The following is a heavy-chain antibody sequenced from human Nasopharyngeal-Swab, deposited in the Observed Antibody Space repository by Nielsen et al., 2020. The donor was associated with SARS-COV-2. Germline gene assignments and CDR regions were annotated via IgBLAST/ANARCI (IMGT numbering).Heavy chain of an antibody. J-gene: IGHJ4*02. V-gene: IGHV3-23*01. CDR1: GFTFSSCA. CDR3: AKDFRHNYDYWSGYFTN. Sequence: GESLKISCVASGFTFSSCAMTWVRQAPGKGLQWLSTISGSGHRTYYADSVKGRFTISRDNSQNTLYLQTNSLRAEDTAVYYCAKDFRHNYDYWSGYFTNWGQGTLVTVSS. CDR2: ISGSGHRT. D-gene: IGHD3-3*01.